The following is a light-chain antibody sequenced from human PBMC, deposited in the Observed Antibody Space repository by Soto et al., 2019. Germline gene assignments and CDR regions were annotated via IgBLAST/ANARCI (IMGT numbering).Light chain of an antibody. Sequence: QSVLAQPASVSGSPGQSITISCTGTSSDVGAYNYFSWYQQYPGKAPKLMIYGVTNRPSGVSNRFSGSKTGNTASLTISGLQAEDEADYYCFSHRGGDSHDFGTGTKVTVL. CDR2: GVT. J-gene: IGLJ1*01. CDR3: FSHRGGDSHD. V-gene: IGLV2-14*01. CDR1: SSDVGAYNY.